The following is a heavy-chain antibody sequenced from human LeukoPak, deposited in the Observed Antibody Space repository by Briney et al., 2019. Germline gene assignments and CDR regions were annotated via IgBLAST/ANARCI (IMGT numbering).Heavy chain of an antibody. D-gene: IGHD6-13*01. J-gene: IGHJ5*02. CDR3: ARAPIAAAYNWFDP. Sequence: SVKVSCKASGGTFSSYTISWVRQAPGQGLEWLGRIIPILGIANYAQKFQGRVTITADKSTSTAYMELSSLRSEDTAVYYCARAPIAAAYNWFDPWGQGTLVTVSS. CDR1: GGTFSSYT. CDR2: IIPILGIA. V-gene: IGHV1-69*02.